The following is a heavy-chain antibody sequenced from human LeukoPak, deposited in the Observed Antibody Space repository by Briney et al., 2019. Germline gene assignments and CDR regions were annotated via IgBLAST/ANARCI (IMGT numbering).Heavy chain of an antibody. V-gene: IGHV1-3*01. D-gene: IGHD6-13*01. Sequence: RWASVKVSCKDSGCTFTSYAMHWVRQAPGQRLEWMEWINAGNGNTKYSQKFQGRVTITRDTSASTAYMELSSLRSEDTAVYYCARSGSSRWYEVDYWGQGSLVTVSS. J-gene: IGHJ4*02. CDR1: GCTFTSYA. CDR3: ARSGSSRWYEVDY. CDR2: INAGNGNT.